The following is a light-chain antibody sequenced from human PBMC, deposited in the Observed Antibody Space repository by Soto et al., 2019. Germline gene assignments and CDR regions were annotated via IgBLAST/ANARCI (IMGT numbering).Light chain of an antibody. CDR2: EVS. Sequence: QSALTQPPSASGSPGQSVTISCTGTSSDLSGYNYVSWYQQYPGKAPKLMIYEVSKRPSGVPDRFSGSKSGNTASLTVSGLQAEDEADYYCSSYAGSNNWVFGGGTKVTVL. J-gene: IGLJ3*02. CDR1: SSDLSGYNY. CDR3: SSYAGSNNWV. V-gene: IGLV2-8*01.